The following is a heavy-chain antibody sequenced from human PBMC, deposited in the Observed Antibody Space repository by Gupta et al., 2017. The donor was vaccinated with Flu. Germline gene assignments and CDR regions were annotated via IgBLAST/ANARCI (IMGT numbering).Heavy chain of an antibody. CDR1: GGSFSGYY. Sequence: QVQLQQWGAGLLKPSETLSLTRAVYGGSFSGYYLRWLCPPXGKGLEWIGEINHSGSANHNPSLKSRVTISVDTSKNQFSLKLSSVTAADTAVYYCARDSSSRDGYRPGQYFQHWGQGTLVTGSS. CDR2: INHSGSA. J-gene: IGHJ1*01. CDR3: ARDSSSRDGYRPGQYFQH. V-gene: IGHV4-34*01. D-gene: IGHD5-24*01.